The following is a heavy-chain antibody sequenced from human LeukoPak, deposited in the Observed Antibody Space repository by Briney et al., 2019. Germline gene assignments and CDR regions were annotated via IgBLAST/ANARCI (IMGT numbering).Heavy chain of an antibody. D-gene: IGHD2/OR15-2a*01. J-gene: IGHJ3*02. CDR3: ARVRTTLGFAFDI. Sequence: GESLKISCKGSGYNFPSYWIGWVRQMPGKGLEWMGIIYPGGSDIRYSPSFRGQVTISADKSISTAYLQWSSLKASDTAMYYCARVRTTLGFAFDIWGQGTMVTVSS. CDR1: GYNFPSYW. CDR2: IYPGGSDI. V-gene: IGHV5-51*01.